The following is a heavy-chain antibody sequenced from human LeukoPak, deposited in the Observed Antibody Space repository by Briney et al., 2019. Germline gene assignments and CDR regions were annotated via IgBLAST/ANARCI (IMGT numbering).Heavy chain of an antibody. J-gene: IGHJ4*02. CDR2: ISVTSDYI. D-gene: IGHD7-27*01. CDR1: GFTLKSYS. V-gene: IGHV3-21*01. Sequence: GGSLRLSCAASGFTLKSYSMNWVRQAPEKGLEWVSTISVTSDYIYYADSVKGRFTISRDNAKNSLYLQMNSLRPEDTAVYYCTWGYYFDYWGQGTLVTVSS. CDR3: TWGYYFDY.